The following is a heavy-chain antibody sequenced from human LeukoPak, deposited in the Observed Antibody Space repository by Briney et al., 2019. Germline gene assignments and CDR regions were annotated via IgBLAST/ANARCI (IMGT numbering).Heavy chain of an antibody. V-gene: IGHV1-69*13. CDR2: IIPIFGTA. CDR1: GGTFSSCA. D-gene: IGHD5-12*01. Sequence: SVKVSCKASGGTFSSCAISWVRQAPGQGLELMGGIIPIFGTANYAQKFQGRVTITADESTGTAYMELSSLRSEDTAVYYCARGQRGYSGYDLNYWGQGTLVTVSS. CDR3: ARGQRGYSGYDLNY. J-gene: IGHJ4*02.